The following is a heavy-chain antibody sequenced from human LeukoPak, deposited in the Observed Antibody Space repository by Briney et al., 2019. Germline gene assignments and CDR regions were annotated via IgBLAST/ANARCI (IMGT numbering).Heavy chain of an antibody. J-gene: IGHJ4*02. D-gene: IGHD6-19*01. CDR2: INEDGSNK. CDR3: TRVIVAVPGYFDYFDF. Sequence: PGGPLRLSCTASGFSFSNHYMRWIRQAPGKGLEWVANINEDGSNKWHLGSVKGRFTVSRDNARNSLYLQMNSLRVEDTAVYYCTRVIVAVPGYFDYFDFWGQGVLVTVPS. V-gene: IGHV3-7*01. CDR1: GFSFSNHY.